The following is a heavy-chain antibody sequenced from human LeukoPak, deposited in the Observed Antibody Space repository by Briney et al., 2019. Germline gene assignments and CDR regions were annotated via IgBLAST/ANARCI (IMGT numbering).Heavy chain of an antibody. CDR1: GVSISSYY. CDR3: AGDKIAAAGYFDF. D-gene: IGHD6-13*01. Sequence: SETLSLTCTVSGVSISSYYRSWIWQPPGKGLEWIGYVYYSGNTNYNPSLKSRATISRDTSKNQFSLKLSSVTAADAAVYYCAGDKIAAAGYFDFWGQGTLVTVSS. V-gene: IGHV4-59*01. CDR2: VYYSGNT. J-gene: IGHJ4*02.